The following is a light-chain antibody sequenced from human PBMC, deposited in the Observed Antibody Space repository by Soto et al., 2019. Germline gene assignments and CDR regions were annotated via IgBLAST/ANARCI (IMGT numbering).Light chain of an antibody. CDR3: SSYTTSGNYV. V-gene: IGLV2-14*01. CDR2: DVN. J-gene: IGLJ1*01. CDR1: SRDVGAYNS. Sequence: QSALTQPASVSESPGQSIAISCTGTSRDVGAYNSVSWYQQHPGKVPKLLIYDVNNRPSEISTRFSGSKSGNTASLTISGLQAEDEADYYCSSYTTSGNYVFGTGTKVTVL.